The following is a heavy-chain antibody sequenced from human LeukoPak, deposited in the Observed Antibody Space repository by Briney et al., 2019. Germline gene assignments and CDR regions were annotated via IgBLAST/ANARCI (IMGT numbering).Heavy chain of an antibody. CDR2: INNVASHI. D-gene: IGHD2-2*02. CDR1: GFSISSSA. Sequence: GGSLRLSCAASGFSISSSAMNWVRQAPGKGLEWVSSINNVASHIYYAGSVRGRFTISRDNAKNSVYLQMNSLRAEDTAVYYCARDHPQDIVVVPAAIVVPDYWGQGTLVTVSS. CDR3: ARDHPQDIVVVPAAIVVPDY. J-gene: IGHJ4*02. V-gene: IGHV3-21*01.